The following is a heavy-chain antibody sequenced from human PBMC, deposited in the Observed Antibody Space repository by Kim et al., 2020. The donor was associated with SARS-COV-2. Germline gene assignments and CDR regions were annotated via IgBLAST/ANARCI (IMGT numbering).Heavy chain of an antibody. D-gene: IGHD2-8*01. J-gene: IGHJ4*02. V-gene: IGHV1-46*01. CDR3: ARDADCTNGVCPLNYFDY. Sequence: GRVTMTRDTSTSTVYMELSSLRSEDTAVYYCARDADCTNGVCPLNYFDYWGQGTLVTVSS.